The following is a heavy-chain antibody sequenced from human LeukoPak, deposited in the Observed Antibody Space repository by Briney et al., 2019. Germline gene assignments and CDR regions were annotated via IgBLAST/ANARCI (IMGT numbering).Heavy chain of an antibody. Sequence: ASVKVSCKASGYTFTSYGISWVRQAPGQGLEWMGWISAYNGNTNYAQKLQGRVTMTTDTSTSTAYMELRSLRAEDTAVYYCAKDLRYYGSGSYYLDYWGQGTLVTVSS. V-gene: IGHV1-18*01. D-gene: IGHD3-10*01. CDR3: AKDLRYYGSGSYYLDY. CDR2: ISAYNGNT. CDR1: GYTFTSYG. J-gene: IGHJ4*02.